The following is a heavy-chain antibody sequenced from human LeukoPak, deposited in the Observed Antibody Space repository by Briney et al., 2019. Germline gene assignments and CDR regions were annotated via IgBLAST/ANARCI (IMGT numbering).Heavy chain of an antibody. J-gene: IGHJ3*02. V-gene: IGHV4-30-2*01. CDR2: IYHSGST. CDR1: GGSISSGGYY. D-gene: IGHD2-2*01. Sequence: SQTLSLTCTVSGGSISSGGYYWSWIRQPPGKGLEWIGYIYHSGSTCYNPSLKSRVTISVDRSKNQFSLKLSSVTAADTAVYYCQGGSKGYCSSTSCSDDAFDIWGQGTMVTVSS. CDR3: QGGSKGYCSSTSCSDDAFDI.